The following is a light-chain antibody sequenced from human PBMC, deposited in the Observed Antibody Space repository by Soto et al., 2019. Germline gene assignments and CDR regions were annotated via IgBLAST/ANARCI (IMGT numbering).Light chain of an antibody. CDR1: QSLLHSDGNTY. CDR2: KVS. CDR3: LQGTYWPT. V-gene: IGKV2-30*02. J-gene: IGKJ5*01. Sequence: DIVLTQSPVSLPVTLGQPASISCRSSQSLLHSDGNTYLTWFQQRPGQSPRRLFHKVSNRDSGXPXXFSGSWSRTDFTLKISRVEAEDVAIYFCLQGTYWPTFGQGTRLEIK.